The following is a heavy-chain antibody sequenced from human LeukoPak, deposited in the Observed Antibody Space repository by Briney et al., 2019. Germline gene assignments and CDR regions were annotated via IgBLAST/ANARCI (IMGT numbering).Heavy chain of an antibody. J-gene: IGHJ4*02. CDR1: GFTFSSYG. D-gene: IGHD6-13*01. CDR3: AKEKAAPHDY. V-gene: IGHV3-30*02. Sequence: PGGSLRLSCAAPGFTFSSYGMRWVRQAPGKGLEWVAFIRYDGSNKYYADSVKGRFTISRDNSKNTLYLQMNSLRAEDTAVYYCAKEKAAPHDYWGQGTLVTVSS. CDR2: IRYDGSNK.